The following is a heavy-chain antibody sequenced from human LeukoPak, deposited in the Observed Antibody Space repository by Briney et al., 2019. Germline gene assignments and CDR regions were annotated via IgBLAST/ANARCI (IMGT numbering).Heavy chain of an antibody. CDR1: GYTFTSYA. Sequence: ASVNVSCKASGYTFTSYAMNWVRQAPGQGLEWMGWINTNTGNPTYAQGFTGRFVFSLDTSVSTAYLQISSLKAEDTAVYYCARGPYRGYSYGYGYWGQGTLVTVSS. CDR3: ARGPYRGYSYGYGY. CDR2: INTNTGNP. J-gene: IGHJ4*02. V-gene: IGHV7-4-1*02. D-gene: IGHD5-18*01.